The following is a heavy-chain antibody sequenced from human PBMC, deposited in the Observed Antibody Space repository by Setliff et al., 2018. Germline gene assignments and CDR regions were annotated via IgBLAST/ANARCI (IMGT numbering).Heavy chain of an antibody. Sequence: LSETLSLTCTVSGGSISSGGYYWSWIRQHPGKGLEWIGYIYYSGNTYHNPSLKSRVTISVDTSKNQFSLKLSSVTAADTAVYYCARVPRFTDTRNAFDIWGQGTMVTVSS. CDR2: IYYSGNT. CDR1: GGSISSGGYY. J-gene: IGHJ3*02. V-gene: IGHV4-31*03. D-gene: IGHD5-18*01. CDR3: ARVPRFTDTRNAFDI.